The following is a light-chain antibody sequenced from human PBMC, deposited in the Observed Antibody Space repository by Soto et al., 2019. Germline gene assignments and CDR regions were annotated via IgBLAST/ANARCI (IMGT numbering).Light chain of an antibody. V-gene: IGKV1-9*01. CDR3: QQLDNYPRT. J-gene: IGKJ3*01. Sequence: IQLTQSPSSLSASVGDRVTITCRASQDINYYLAWYQQKPGTAPKLLIYAASTLQSGVPSRFSGSGSGTDFTLTISSLQPEDFATYSCQQLDNYPRTFGPGTKVDIK. CDR2: AAS. CDR1: QDINYY.